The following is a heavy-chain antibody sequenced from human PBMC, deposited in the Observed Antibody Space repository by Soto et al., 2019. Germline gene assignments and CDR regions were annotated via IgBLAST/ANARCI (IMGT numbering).Heavy chain of an antibody. CDR1: GFTFSIYE. V-gene: IGHV3-48*03. Sequence: GGSLRVSCAASGFTFSIYEMNWIGQAPGKGPEWVSYISSSGTTIYYTDSVKGRFTISRDNAKNSLYLQMNSLRVEDTSVYYCARIVMRSTETTWYLDLWGRGTMVTVSS. CDR2: ISSSGTTI. CDR3: ARIVMRSTETTWYLDL. D-gene: IGHD4-17*01. J-gene: IGHJ2*01.